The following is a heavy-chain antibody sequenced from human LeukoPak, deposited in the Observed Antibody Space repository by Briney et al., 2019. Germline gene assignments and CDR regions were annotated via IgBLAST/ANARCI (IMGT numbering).Heavy chain of an antibody. D-gene: IGHD3-3*01. Sequence: GGSLRLSCAASGFTFSSYAMSWVRQAPGKGLEWVSAISGSGGSTYYADSMKGRFTISRDNSKNTLYLQMNSLRAEDTAVYYCAKDLRVVGAFDIWGQGTMVTVSS. J-gene: IGHJ3*02. V-gene: IGHV3-23*01. CDR2: ISGSGGST. CDR1: GFTFSSYA. CDR3: AKDLRVVGAFDI.